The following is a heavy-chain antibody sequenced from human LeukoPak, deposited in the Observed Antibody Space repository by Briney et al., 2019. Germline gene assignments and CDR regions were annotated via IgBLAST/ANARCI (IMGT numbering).Heavy chain of an antibody. CDR1: GGSISSYY. V-gene: IGHV4-59*01. Sequence: PSETLSLTCTVSGGSISSYYWSWIRQPPGTGLEWIGYIYYSGSTNYNPSLKSRVTISLDTPKNQFSLKLSSVTAADTAVYYCAKDWGTRGYSGLIPLGAFDIWGQGTMVTVSS. CDR2: IYYSGST. CDR3: AKDWGTRGYSGLIPLGAFDI. J-gene: IGHJ3*02. D-gene: IGHD5-12*01.